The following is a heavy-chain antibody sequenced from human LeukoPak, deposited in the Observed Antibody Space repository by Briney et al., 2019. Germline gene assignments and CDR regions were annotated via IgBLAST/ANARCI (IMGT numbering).Heavy chain of an antibody. CDR1: GYSISSGYY. D-gene: IGHD2-15*01. J-gene: IGHJ4*02. V-gene: IGHV4-38-2*02. CDR2: IYHSGTT. CDR3: VRLSLSWSFYYLDY. Sequence: PSETLSLTCTVSGYSISSGYYWGWIRQSPGKGLEWIGSIYHSGTTYYNPSLKSRITISVDTSNNQFSLKLNSVTAADTAIYYCVRLSLSWSFYYLDYWGLGTLVTVSS.